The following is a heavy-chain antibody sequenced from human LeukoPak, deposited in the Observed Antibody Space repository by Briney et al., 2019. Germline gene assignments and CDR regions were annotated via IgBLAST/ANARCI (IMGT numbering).Heavy chain of an antibody. CDR1: GYSISSGYY. CDR2: IYHSGST. CDR3: ATTPDRYSGSQCAFDI. D-gene: IGHD1-26*01. Sequence: SETLSLTCTVSGYSISSGYYWGWIRQPPGKGLEWIGSIYHSGSTYYNPSLKSRVTISVDTSKNQFSLKLSSVTAADTAVYYCATTPDRYSGSQCAFDIWGQGTMVTVSS. V-gene: IGHV4-38-2*02. J-gene: IGHJ3*02.